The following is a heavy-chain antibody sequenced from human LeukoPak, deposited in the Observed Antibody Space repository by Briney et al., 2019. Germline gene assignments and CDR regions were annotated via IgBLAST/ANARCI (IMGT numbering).Heavy chain of an antibody. V-gene: IGHV3-30*02. D-gene: IGHD6-13*01. J-gene: IGHJ4*02. CDR2: LRYDHSHN. CDR3: AKPAAAGNY. CDR1: GFTFSRYG. Sequence: GGSLRLSCAASGFTFSRYGMHWVRQAPGKGLELVAFLRYDHSHNSYPDSVKARFTLSRDNSNNTLYLQMHSLGAEDTAVYYCAKPAAAGNYWGQGTLVTVSS.